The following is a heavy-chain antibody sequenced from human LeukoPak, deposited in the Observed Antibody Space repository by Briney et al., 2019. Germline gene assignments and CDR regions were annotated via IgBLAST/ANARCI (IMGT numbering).Heavy chain of an antibody. CDR2: IYYSGST. D-gene: IGHD5-18*01. J-gene: IGHJ4*02. Sequence: SETLSLTCTVSGGSISTYYWSWIRQPPGEGLEWIGYIYYSGSTNYNPSLESRVTMSVDTSKNQFSLKLTSVTAADTAVYYCARLGVASRGYSFGPDYWGQGTLVTVSS. CDR3: ARLGVASRGYSFGPDY. V-gene: IGHV4-59*08. CDR1: GGSISTYY.